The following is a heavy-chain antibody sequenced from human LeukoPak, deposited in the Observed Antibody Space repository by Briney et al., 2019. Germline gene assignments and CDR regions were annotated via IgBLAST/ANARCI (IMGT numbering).Heavy chain of an antibody. CDR1: GFTFSSYA. CDR3: ARERRPLLDYDFWSGYYTDPDAFDI. V-gene: IGHV3-30-3*01. J-gene: IGHJ3*02. D-gene: IGHD3-3*01. Sequence: GGSLRLSCAASGFTFSSYAMHWVRQAPGKGLEWVAVISYDGSNKYYADSVKGRFTISRDNSKNTLYLQMNSLRAEDTAVYYCARERRPLLDYDFWSGYYTDPDAFDIWGQGTMVTVSS. CDR2: ISYDGSNK.